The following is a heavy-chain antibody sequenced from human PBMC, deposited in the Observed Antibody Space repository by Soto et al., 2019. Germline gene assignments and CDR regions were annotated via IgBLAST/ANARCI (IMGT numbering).Heavy chain of an antibody. V-gene: IGHV1-46*01. CDR2: INPSGGST. J-gene: IGHJ4*02. CDR1: GYTFTSYY. CDR3: ARELNYYDSSGYYPMGY. Sequence: ASVKVSFKASGYTFTSYYMHWVRQAPGQGLEWMGIINPSGGSTSYAQKFQGRVTMTRDTSTSTVYMELSSLRSEDTAVYYCARELNYYDSSGYYPMGYWGQGTLVTVSS. D-gene: IGHD3-22*01.